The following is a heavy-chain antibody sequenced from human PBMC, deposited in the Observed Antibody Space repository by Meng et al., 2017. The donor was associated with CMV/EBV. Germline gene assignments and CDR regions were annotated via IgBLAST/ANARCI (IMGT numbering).Heavy chain of an antibody. CDR3: ARAPKLGYCSSTSCYRLGGDAFDI. V-gene: IGHV4-39*07. J-gene: IGHJ3*02. Sequence: YWGWIRQPPGQGLEWIGSIYYSGATYYNPSLKRRVTISVDTSKNQFSLKLSSVTAADTAVYYCARAPKLGYCSSTSCYRLGGDAFDIWGQGTMVTVSS. CDR2: IYYSGAT. D-gene: IGHD2-2*03. CDR1: Y.